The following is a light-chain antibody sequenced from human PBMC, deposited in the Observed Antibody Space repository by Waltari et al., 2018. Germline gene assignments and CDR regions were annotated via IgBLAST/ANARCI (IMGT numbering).Light chain of an antibody. J-gene: IGLJ2*01. Sequence: YVLTQPPSVSVAPREAASLTCGGRNLETKGVPRYQQKAGQAPVLVIYYDSDRPSGIPERFSGSNSGNTATLTISRVEAGDEADYYCQVWDSSSASVVFGDGSRLTVL. V-gene: IGLV3-21*04. CDR3: QVWDSSSASVV. CDR2: YDS. CDR1: NLETKG.